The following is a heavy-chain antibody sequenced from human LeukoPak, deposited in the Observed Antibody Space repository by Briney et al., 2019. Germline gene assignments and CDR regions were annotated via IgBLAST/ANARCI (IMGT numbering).Heavy chain of an antibody. CDR2: IRYDGTNK. J-gene: IGHJ6*03. Sequence: PGGSLRLSCAASGFTFSTYGIHSVRQAPGKGLEWVAFIRYDGTNKWYANSVKGRFTISRDNSKNMLYLQMNSLRAEDTAVYHCAKDRDYGDYPSAYYYYMDVWGKGTTVTVSS. CDR3: AKDRDYGDYPSAYYYYMDV. CDR1: GFTFSTYG. D-gene: IGHD4-17*01. V-gene: IGHV3-30*02.